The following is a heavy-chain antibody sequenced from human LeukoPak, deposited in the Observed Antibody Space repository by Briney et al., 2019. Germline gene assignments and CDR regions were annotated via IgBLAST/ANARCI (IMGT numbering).Heavy chain of an antibody. CDR3: ARHRSSWLIDY. Sequence: GGSLRPSCAASGFIFNSYAMSWVRQAPWERLQWVSGISDSGGNTYYADSVRGRFTVSRDNSKNTLYLQMNSLRAEDTAVYYCARHRSSWLIDYWGQGTLVTVSS. CDR2: ISDSGGNT. CDR1: GFIFNSYA. V-gene: IGHV3-23*01. J-gene: IGHJ4*02. D-gene: IGHD6-6*01.